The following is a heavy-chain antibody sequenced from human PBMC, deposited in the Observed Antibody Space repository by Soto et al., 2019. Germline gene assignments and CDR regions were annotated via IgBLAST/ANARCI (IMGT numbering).Heavy chain of an antibody. J-gene: IGHJ6*02. D-gene: IGHD2-8*01. V-gene: IGHV1-69*13. CDR3: ARRVYASKVDYYYYGMDV. CDR1: GGTFSSYA. CDR2: IIPIFGTA. Sequence: SVKVSCKASGGTFSSYAISWVRQAPGQGLEWMGGIIPIFGTANYAQKFQGRVTITADESTSTAYMELSSLRSEDTAVYYCARRVYASKVDYYYYGMDVWGQGTTVTVSS.